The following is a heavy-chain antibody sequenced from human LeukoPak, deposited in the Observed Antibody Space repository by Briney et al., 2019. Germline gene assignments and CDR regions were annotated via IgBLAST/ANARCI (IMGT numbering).Heavy chain of an antibody. Sequence: QPGGSLRLSCAASGFTFSSYAMSWVRQAPGKGLEWVSAISGSGGSTYYADSVKGRFTISRDNSKNTLYLQMNSLKAEDTAVYYCARGTAGYHSSYFDYWGQGTLVTVSS. CDR1: GFTFSSYA. CDR2: ISGSGGST. D-gene: IGHD3-16*02. V-gene: IGHV3-23*01. CDR3: ARGTAGYHSSYFDY. J-gene: IGHJ4*02.